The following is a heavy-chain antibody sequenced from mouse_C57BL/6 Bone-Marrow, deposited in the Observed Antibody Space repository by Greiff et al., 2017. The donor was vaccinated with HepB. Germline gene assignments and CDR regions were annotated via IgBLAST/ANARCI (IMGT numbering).Heavy chain of an antibody. D-gene: IGHD2-2*01. CDR2: INPNNGGT. J-gene: IGHJ1*03. CDR3: ASYGYDGYFDV. CDR1: GYTFTDYN. V-gene: IGHV1-22*01. Sequence: VQLKQSGPELVKPGASVKMSCKASGYTFTDYNMHWVKQSNGKSLEWIGYINPNNGGTSYNQKFKGKATLTVNKSSSTAYMELRSLTSEDSAVYYCASYGYDGYFDVWGTGTTVTVSS.